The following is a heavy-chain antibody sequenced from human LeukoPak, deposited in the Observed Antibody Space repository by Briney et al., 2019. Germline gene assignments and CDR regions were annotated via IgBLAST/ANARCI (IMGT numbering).Heavy chain of an antibody. D-gene: IGHD5-18*01. CDR3: AKVGNVDTAMAHDDY. CDR1: GFTFSSYA. V-gene: IGHV3-23*01. J-gene: IGHJ4*02. Sequence: PGGSLRLSCAASGFTFSSYAMSWVRQAPGKGLEWVSAISGSGGSTYYADSVKGRFTISRDNSKNTLYLQMNSLRAEDTAVYYCAKVGNVDTAMAHDDYWGQGTLVTVSS. CDR2: ISGSGGST.